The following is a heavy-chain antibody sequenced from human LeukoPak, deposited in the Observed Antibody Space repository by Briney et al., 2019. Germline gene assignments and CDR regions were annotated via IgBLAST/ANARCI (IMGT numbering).Heavy chain of an antibody. CDR1: GFTFSSYS. Sequence: GGSLRPSCAASGFTFSSYSMNWVRQAPGKGLEWVSYISSSGSTIYYADSVKGRFTISRDNAKNSLYLQMNSLRAEDTAVYYCARGGGRATIPSGGQGTLVTVSS. CDR3: ARGGGRATIPS. V-gene: IGHV3-48*04. D-gene: IGHD5-24*01. J-gene: IGHJ4*02. CDR2: ISSSGSTI.